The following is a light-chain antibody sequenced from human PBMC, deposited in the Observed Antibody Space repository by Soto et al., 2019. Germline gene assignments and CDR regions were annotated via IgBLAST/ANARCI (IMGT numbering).Light chain of an antibody. V-gene: IGKV1-12*01. CDR2: AAS. CDR3: QQATSFPFT. CDR1: QAISSW. J-gene: IGKJ3*01. Sequence: DIQMTQSPSSVSASVGDRVTITCRSSQAISSWLAWYQQKPGKAPKLLIYAASSLQSGVPPRFSGSGSGTDFTLAISSLQPEDFATYYCQQATSFPFTFGPGTKVDIK.